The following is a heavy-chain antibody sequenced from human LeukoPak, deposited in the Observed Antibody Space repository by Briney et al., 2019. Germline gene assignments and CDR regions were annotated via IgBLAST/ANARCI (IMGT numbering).Heavy chain of an antibody. CDR3: ARDPAIAAAGFDY. D-gene: IGHD6-13*01. CDR2: INSDGSST. J-gene: IGHJ4*02. CDR1: GFTFRSYW. Sequence: GGSLRLSCAASGFTFRSYWMHWVRQAPGKGLVWVSRINSDGSSTTYADSVKGRFTISRDNAKNSLYLQMNSLRAEDTAVYYCARDPAIAAAGFDYWGQGTLVTVSS. V-gene: IGHV3-74*01.